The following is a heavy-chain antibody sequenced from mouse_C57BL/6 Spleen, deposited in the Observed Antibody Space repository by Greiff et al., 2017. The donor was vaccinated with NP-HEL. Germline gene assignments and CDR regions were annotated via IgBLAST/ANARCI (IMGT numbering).Heavy chain of an antibody. D-gene: IGHD1-1*01. CDR3: ARRVYYGSSYEAWFAY. V-gene: IGHV1-55*01. J-gene: IGHJ3*01. CDR2: IYPGSGST. Sequence: QVQLQQPGAELVKPGASVKMSCKASGYTFTSYWITWVKQRPGQGLAWIGDIYPGSGSTNYNEKFKSKATLTVDTSSSTAYMQLSSLTSEDSAVYYCARRVYYGSSYEAWFAYWGQGTLVTVSA. CDR1: GYTFTSYW.